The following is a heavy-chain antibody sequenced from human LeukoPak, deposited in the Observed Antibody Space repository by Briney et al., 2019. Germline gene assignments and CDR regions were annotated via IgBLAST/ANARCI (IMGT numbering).Heavy chain of an antibody. J-gene: IGHJ4*02. V-gene: IGHV3-30*04. CDR3: ARDSYKAAAGRGSFDY. CDR1: GFTFSSYA. Sequence: GGSLRLSCAASGFTFSSYAMHWVRQAPGKGLEWVAVISYDGSNKYYADSVKGRFTISRDNSKNTPYLQMNSLRAEDTAVYYCARDSYKAAAGRGSFDYWGQGTLVTVSS. D-gene: IGHD6-13*01. CDR2: ISYDGSNK.